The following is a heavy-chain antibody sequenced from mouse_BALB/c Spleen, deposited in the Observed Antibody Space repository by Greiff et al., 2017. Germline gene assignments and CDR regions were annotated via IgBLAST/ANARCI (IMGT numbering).Heavy chain of an antibody. D-gene: IGHD2-1*01. J-gene: IGHJ2*01. CDR2: IWAGGST. Sequence: VKLVESGPGLVAPSQSLSITCTVSGFSLTSYGVHWVRQPPGKGLEWLGVIWAGGSTNYNSALMSRLSISKDNSKSQVFLKMNSLQTDDTAMYYCARGNYVYFDYWGQGTTLTVSS. CDR1: GFSLTSYG. V-gene: IGHV2-9*02. CDR3: ARGNYVYFDY.